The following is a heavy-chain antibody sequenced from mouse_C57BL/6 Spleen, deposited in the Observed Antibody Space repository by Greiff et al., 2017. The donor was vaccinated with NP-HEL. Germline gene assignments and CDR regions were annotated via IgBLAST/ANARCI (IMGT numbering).Heavy chain of an antibody. V-gene: IGHV1-55*01. CDR2: IYPGSGST. D-gene: IGHD1-1*01. J-gene: IGHJ3*01. CDR3: ARGDYYGSSGFAY. Sequence: QVQLQQPGAELVKPGASVKMSCKASGYTFTSYWITWVKQRPGQGLEWIGDIYPGSGSTNYNEKFKSKATLTVDTSSSTAYMQLSSLTSEDSAVYDCARGDYYGSSGFAYWGQGTLVTVSA. CDR1: GYTFTSYW.